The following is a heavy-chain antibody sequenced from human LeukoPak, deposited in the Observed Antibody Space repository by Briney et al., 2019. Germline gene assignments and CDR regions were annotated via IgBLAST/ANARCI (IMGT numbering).Heavy chain of an antibody. J-gene: IGHJ6*03. CDR3: ARDRVDGCSSTSCYWVYYYMDV. Sequence: PGGSLRLSCAASGFTFSSYGMHWVRQAPGKGLEWVAVISYDGSNKYYADSVKGRFTISRDNSKNTLYLQMNSLRAEDTAVYYCARDRVDGCSSTSCYWVYYYMDVWGKGTTVTVSS. D-gene: IGHD2-2*01. CDR1: GFTFSSYG. CDR2: ISYDGSNK. V-gene: IGHV3-30*03.